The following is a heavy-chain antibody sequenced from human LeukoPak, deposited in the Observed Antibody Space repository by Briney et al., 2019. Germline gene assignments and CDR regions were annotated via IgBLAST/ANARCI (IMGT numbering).Heavy chain of an antibody. CDR2: IIPIFGTA. Sequence: SVKVSCKASGGTFSSYAMSWVRQAPGQGLEWMGGIIPIFGTANYAQKFQGRVTITADKSTSTAYMELSSLRSEDTAVYYCASCSSTSWYHLGYFQHWGEGTLVTVSS. CDR1: GGTFSSYA. V-gene: IGHV1-69*06. D-gene: IGHD2-2*01. CDR3: ASCSSTSWYHLGYFQH. J-gene: IGHJ1*01.